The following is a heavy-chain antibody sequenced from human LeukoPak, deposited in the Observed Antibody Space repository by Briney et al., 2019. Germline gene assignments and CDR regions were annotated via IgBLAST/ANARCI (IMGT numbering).Heavy chain of an antibody. V-gene: IGHV4-4*07. Sequence: SETLSLTCTVSGGSISSYYWSWIRQPAGKGLEWIGHIYASGTTNYNPSLKTRVTMSVDTSKNQFSLKLSSVTAADTAIYYCARALVRRTPNDAFDIWGQGTLVTVSS. J-gene: IGHJ3*02. CDR2: IYASGTT. CDR3: ARALVRRTPNDAFDI. CDR1: GGSISSYY. D-gene: IGHD3-10*01.